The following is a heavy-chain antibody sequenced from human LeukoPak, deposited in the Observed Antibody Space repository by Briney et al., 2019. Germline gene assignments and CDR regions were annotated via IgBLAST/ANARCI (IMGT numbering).Heavy chain of an antibody. CDR2: IYYSGST. Sequence: NASETLSLTCTVSGGSISSGDYYWSWIRQPPGKGLEWIGYIYYSGSTYYNPSLKSRVTISVDTSKNQFSLKLSSVTAADTAVYYCARVITNYYYYMDVWGKGTTVTVSS. J-gene: IGHJ6*03. D-gene: IGHD3-3*01. V-gene: IGHV4-30-4*02. CDR1: GGSISSGDYY. CDR3: ARVITNYYYYMDV.